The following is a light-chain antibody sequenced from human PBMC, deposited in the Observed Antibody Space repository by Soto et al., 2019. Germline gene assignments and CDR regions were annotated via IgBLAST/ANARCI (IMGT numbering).Light chain of an antibody. V-gene: IGKV3-11*01. J-gene: IGKJ5*01. CDR2: DAS. CDR1: QSVSSY. CDR3: QQRSNWPPIT. Sequence: EIVLTQSPATLSLSPGARATLSCRASQSVSSYLAWYQQKPGQAPRLLIYDASNRATGIPDRLSGSGSGTDFTLTISRLEPEDFAVYYCQQRSNWPPITFGQGTRLEIK.